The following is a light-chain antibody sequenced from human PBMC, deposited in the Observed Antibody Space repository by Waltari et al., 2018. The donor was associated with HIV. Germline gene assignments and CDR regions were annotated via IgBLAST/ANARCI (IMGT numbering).Light chain of an antibody. V-gene: IGLV2-11*01. Sequence: QPALTQPRSVSGSPGQSVTISCTGTSSDVGGYNYVSWYQQHPGKAPKLMIYDVSKRPSGVPDRFSGSKSGNTASLTISGLQAEDEADYYCCSYAGSYTHVVFGGGTKLTVL. J-gene: IGLJ2*01. CDR3: CSYAGSYTHVV. CDR2: DVS. CDR1: SSDVGGYNY.